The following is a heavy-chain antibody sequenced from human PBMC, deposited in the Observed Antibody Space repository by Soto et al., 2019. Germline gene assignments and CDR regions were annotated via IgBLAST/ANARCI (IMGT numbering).Heavy chain of an antibody. CDR1: GGSISSYY. CDR2: IYYSGST. V-gene: IGHV4-59*08. CDR3: ARCPTYCSGGSCSDWFDP. Sequence: SETLSLTCTVSGGSISSYYWSWIRQPPGKGLEWIGYIYYSGSTNYNPSLKSRVTISVDTSKNQFSLKLSSVTAADTAVYYCARCPTYCSGGSCSDWFDPWGQGTLVTVSS. D-gene: IGHD2-15*01. J-gene: IGHJ5*02.